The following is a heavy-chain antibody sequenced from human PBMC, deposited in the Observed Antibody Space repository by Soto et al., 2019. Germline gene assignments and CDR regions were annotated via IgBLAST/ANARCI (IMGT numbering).Heavy chain of an antibody. V-gene: IGHV4-59*12. D-gene: IGHD3-9*01. Sequence: QVHLQESGPGLVKPSETLSLTCTVSGGSISSYRWSWIRQPPGEGLEWIGSIYYSGNTNYNPSLKSRVTISADTSKNEFSLRLMSVTTADTAVYYCARGQFNILTGYYIDFWGQGTLVTVSS. CDR1: GGSISSYR. CDR2: IYYSGNT. J-gene: IGHJ4*02. CDR3: ARGQFNILTGYYIDF.